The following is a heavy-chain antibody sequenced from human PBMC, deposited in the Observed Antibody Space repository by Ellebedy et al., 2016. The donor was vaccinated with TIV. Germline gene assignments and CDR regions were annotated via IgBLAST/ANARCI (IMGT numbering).Heavy chain of an antibody. Sequence: PGGSLRLSCAGAGFTFSNYSMNWVRKAPGKGLEWVASITGSSSYMFYSDSVKGRFTISRDNAKNSLYLQMNNLRAEDTAVYYCSRGIAAVMYWGQGTLVTVSS. CDR3: SRGIAAVMY. D-gene: IGHD6-13*01. CDR1: GFTFSNYS. J-gene: IGHJ4*02. V-gene: IGHV3-21*01. CDR2: ITGSSSYM.